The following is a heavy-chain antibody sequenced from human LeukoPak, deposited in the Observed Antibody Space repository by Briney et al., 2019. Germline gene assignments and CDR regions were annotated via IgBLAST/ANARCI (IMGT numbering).Heavy chain of an antibody. CDR2: IYPGDSDT. V-gene: IGHV5-51*01. CDR3: PRLAGDLDYYSGMDV. Sequence: GESLKISCKGSGYSFTSYWIGWVRQMPGKGLEWMGIIYPGDSDTRYSPSFQGQVTISADKSISTAYLQWSSLKASDTAMYYCPRLAGDLDYYSGMDVWDKGTTVTGSS. D-gene: IGHD3-10*01. J-gene: IGHJ6*04. CDR1: GYSFTSYW.